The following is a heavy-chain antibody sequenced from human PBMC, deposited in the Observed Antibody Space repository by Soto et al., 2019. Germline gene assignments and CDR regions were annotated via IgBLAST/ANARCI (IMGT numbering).Heavy chain of an antibody. CDR2: IYYSGST. Sequence: KTSETLSLTCTVSGGSISSGDYYWSWIRQPPGKGLEWIGYIYYSGSTYYNPSLKSRVTISVDTSKNQFSLKLSSVTAADTAVYYCASAKSIVGAYDYWGQGTLVTVSS. J-gene: IGHJ4*02. CDR1: GGSISSGDYY. V-gene: IGHV4-30-4*01. CDR3: ASAKSIVGAYDY. D-gene: IGHD1-26*01.